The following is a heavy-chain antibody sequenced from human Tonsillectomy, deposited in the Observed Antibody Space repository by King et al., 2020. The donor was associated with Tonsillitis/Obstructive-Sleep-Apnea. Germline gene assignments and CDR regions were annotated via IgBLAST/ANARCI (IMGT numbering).Heavy chain of an antibody. Sequence: VQLVESGGGVVQPGGSLRLSCAASGFTFDDYAMHWVRQAPGKGLEWVSFISGDGGSTFYADSVKGRFTISRDNSNNSLYLQMNSLRTEDTALYYCAKDLYINFAWYFDLWGRGTLVTVSS. J-gene: IGHJ2*01. D-gene: IGHD4-11*01. CDR2: ISGDGGST. CDR1: GFTFDDYA. V-gene: IGHV3-43*02. CDR3: AKDLYINFAWYFDL.